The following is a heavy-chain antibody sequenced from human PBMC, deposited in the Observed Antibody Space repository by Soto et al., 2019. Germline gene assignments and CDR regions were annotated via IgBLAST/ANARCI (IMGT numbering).Heavy chain of an antibody. CDR1: GGTFSSYA. Sequence: QVQLVQSGAEVKKPASSVKVSCKASGGTFSSYAISWVRQAPGQGLEWMGGIIPIFGRANYAQRFQGRVRIYADMATSTTHMELSSLRLEDSALYYCAGVGPIGVVPAALHDYYYGMDVWGQGTTVTVSS. D-gene: IGHD2-2*01. J-gene: IGHJ6*02. CDR2: IIPIFGRA. V-gene: IGHV1-69*06. CDR3: AGVGPIGVVPAALHDYYYGMDV.